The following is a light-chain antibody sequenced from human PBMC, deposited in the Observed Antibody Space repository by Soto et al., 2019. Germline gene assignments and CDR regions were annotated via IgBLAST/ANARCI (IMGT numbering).Light chain of an antibody. CDR1: QSISSD. Sequence: EIVMTQSPASLSVSPGERAIVSCRAGQSISSDLAWYQQKPGQAPWLLIYGASTRATGVPSRFSGSGSGTEFILTISSLQSEDFGVYYCQQYNNWPRTFGRGTKVDIK. V-gene: IGKV3-15*01. CDR2: GAS. CDR3: QQYNNWPRT. J-gene: IGKJ1*01.